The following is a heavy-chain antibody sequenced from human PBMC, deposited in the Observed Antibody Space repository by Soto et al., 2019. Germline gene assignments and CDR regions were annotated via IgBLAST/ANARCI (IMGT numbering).Heavy chain of an antibody. CDR3: AREAAVAAYFGY. J-gene: IGHJ4*02. D-gene: IGHD6-19*01. Sequence: ASVKVSCKASGYTFTGYYMHWVRQAPGQGLEWMGWINPNSGGTNYAQKFQGRVTMTRDTSISTAYMELSRLRSDDTAVYYCAREAAVAAYFGYWGQGTLVTVSS. CDR2: INPNSGGT. CDR1: GYTFTGYY. V-gene: IGHV1-2*02.